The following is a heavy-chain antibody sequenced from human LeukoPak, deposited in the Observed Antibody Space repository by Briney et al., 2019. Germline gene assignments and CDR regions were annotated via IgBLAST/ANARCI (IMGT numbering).Heavy chain of an antibody. CDR3: ATWAFYHSLDV. J-gene: IGHJ6*02. CDR1: GFTLGASA. D-gene: IGHD1-26*01. V-gene: IGHV3-43*02. Sequence: GGSLRLSCAASGFTLGASAMHWVRQAPGKGLKGCSLIDKDGRSTYYADSVKGRFTISRDNSKNSLYLQMNSLRTEDTALYYCATWAFYHSLDVWGQGTTVTVSS. CDR2: IDKDGRST.